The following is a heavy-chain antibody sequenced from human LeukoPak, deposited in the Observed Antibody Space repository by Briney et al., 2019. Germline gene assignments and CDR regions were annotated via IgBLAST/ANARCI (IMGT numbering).Heavy chain of an antibody. J-gene: IGHJ5*02. CDR3: ARGKVTIFGVGHH. V-gene: IGHV3-48*01. CDR2: ISSSSSTI. Sequence: GGSLRLSCAASGFTSSSYSMNWVRQAPGKGLEWVSYISSSSSTIYYADSVKGRFTISRDNAKNSLYLQMNSLRAEDTAVYYCARGKVTIFGVGHHWGQGTLVTVSS. D-gene: IGHD3-3*01. CDR1: GFTSSSYS.